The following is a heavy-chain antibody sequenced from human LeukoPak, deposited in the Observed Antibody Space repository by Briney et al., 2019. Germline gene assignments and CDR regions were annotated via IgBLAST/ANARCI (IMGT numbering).Heavy chain of an antibody. V-gene: IGHV3-30*18. Sequence: GGSLRLSCAASGFTFSLYCIHCVRQARGRGLERGAFISCDGSDKYYADSVGDRFHLSRDNSKNTVYLQMNSLRDEDTAVYYCAKVGTGTTVPRYYYYYGMDVWGQGTTVSVPS. CDR3: AKVGTGTTVPRYYYYYGMDV. J-gene: IGHJ6*02. D-gene: IGHD4-17*01. CDR2: ISCDGSDK. CDR1: GFTFSLYC.